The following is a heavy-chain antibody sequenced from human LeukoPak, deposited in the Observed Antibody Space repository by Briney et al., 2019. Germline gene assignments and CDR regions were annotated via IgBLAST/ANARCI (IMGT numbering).Heavy chain of an antibody. Sequence: GGSLRLSCSASVFTFSTHAVRCVRRAPGKGLEYVSSITTNGGTTYYADSVKGRFTISRDNSKNTLYLQMSSLRAEDTALYYCIKDVSGTCAFDIWGQGTMVTVSS. J-gene: IGHJ3*02. CDR2: ITTNGGTT. CDR1: VFTFSTHA. CDR3: IKDVSGTCAFDI. D-gene: IGHD1-26*01. V-gene: IGHV3-64D*09.